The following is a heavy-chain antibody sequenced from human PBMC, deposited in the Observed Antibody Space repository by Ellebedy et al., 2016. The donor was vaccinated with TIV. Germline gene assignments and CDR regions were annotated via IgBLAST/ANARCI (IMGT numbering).Heavy chain of an antibody. CDR2: INPSGGST. D-gene: IGHD1-26*01. J-gene: IGHJ4*02. Sequence: AASVKVSCKASGYTFTSYYMHWARQAPGQGLEWMGIINPSGGSTSYAQKLQGRVTMTRDTSTSTVYMELSSLRSEDTAVYYGARDRGGVGATNGFDYWGQGTLVTVSS. CDR1: GYTFTSYY. V-gene: IGHV1-46*04. CDR3: ARDRGGVGATNGFDY.